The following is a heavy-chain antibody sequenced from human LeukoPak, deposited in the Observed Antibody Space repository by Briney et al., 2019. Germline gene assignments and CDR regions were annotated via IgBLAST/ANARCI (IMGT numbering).Heavy chain of an antibody. D-gene: IGHD1-26*01. J-gene: IGHJ4*02. CDR3: ATASGPYSGSYYDFDY. CDR2: IYSGDSDT. V-gene: IGHV5-51*01. CDR1: GYSFTSYW. Sequence: GESLKISCKGSGYSFTSYWIGWVRQMPGKGLEWMGIIYSGDSDTRYSPSFQGQVTISADKSISTAYLQWSSLKASDTAMYYCATASGPYSGSYYDFDYWGQGTLVTVSS.